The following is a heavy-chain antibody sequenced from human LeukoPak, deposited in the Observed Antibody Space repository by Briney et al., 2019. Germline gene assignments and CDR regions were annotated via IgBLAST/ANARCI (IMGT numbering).Heavy chain of an antibody. CDR2: ISAYNGNT. D-gene: IGHD3-3*01. J-gene: IGHJ5*02. V-gene: IGHV1-18*01. CDR1: GYTFTSYG. Sequence: ASVKVSCKASGYTFTSYGISWVRQAPGQGLEWMGWISAYNGNTNYAQKLQGRVTMTTDISTSTAYMELRSLRSDDTAVYYCARDRPDLPIWSGPNWFDPWGQGTLVTVSS. CDR3: ARDRPDLPIWSGPNWFDP.